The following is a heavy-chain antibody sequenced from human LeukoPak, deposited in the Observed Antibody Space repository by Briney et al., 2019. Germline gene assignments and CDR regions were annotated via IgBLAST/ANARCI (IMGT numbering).Heavy chain of an antibody. J-gene: IGHJ3*02. V-gene: IGHV3-20*04. D-gene: IGHD5-18*01. Sequence: GGSLRLSCAASGFTFDDYGMSWVRQAPGKGLDWVSGINWNGGSTGYADSVKGRFTISRDNAKNSLYLQMDSLRAEDTAFFYCARASGYSIGGSFDIWGQGTMVTVSS. CDR3: ARASGYSIGGSFDI. CDR2: INWNGGST. CDR1: GFTFDDYG.